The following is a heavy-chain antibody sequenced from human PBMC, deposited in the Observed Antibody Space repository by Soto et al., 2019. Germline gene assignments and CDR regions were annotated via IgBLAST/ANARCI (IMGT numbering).Heavy chain of an antibody. V-gene: IGHV1-2*02. Sequence: ASVKVSCKASGYTFTGYYMHWVRQAPGQGLEWMGWINPNSGGTNYAQKFQGRVTMTRDTSISTAYMELSRLRSDDTAVYCCARDQDWNYGWFDPWGQGTLVTSPQ. D-gene: IGHD1-7*01. CDR2: INPNSGGT. CDR3: ARDQDWNYGWFDP. J-gene: IGHJ5*02. CDR1: GYTFTGYY.